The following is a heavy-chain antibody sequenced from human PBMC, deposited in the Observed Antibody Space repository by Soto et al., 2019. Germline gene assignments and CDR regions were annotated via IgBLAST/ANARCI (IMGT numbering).Heavy chain of an antibody. CDR3: ARGITMVRGVIPSY. V-gene: IGHV1-8*01. J-gene: IGHJ4*02. CDR2: MNPNSGNT. Sequence: QVQLVQSGAEVKKPGASVKVSCKASGYTFTSYDINWGRQATGQGLEWMGWMNPNSGNTGYAQKFQGRVTMTRNTSISTAYMELSSLRSEDTAVYYCARGITMVRGVIPSYWGQGTLVTVSS. D-gene: IGHD3-10*01. CDR1: GYTFTSYD.